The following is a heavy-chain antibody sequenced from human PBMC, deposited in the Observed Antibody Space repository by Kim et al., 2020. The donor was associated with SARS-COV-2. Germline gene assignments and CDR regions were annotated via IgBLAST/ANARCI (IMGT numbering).Heavy chain of an antibody. CDR3: ARVPSVDYYYDGMDV. Sequence: DSVKGRLTISRDNAKNTLYLKMNRMRAEDKAVYYCARVPSVDYYYDGMDVWGQGTTVTVSA. J-gene: IGHJ6*01. V-gene: IGHV3-74*01.